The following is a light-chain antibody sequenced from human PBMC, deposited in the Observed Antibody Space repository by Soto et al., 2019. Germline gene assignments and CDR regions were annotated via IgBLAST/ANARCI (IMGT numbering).Light chain of an antibody. Sequence: QSVLTQPPSASGSPGQSVTISCIGTSSDIGGYNFVSWYQHHPDKAPKLMIYEITKRPSGVPARFSGSKSDNTASLTVSGLQAEDEADYYCSSYAGSNNYVFGTGTKVTVL. V-gene: IGLV2-8*01. CDR3: SSYAGSNNYV. CDR1: SSDIGGYNF. J-gene: IGLJ1*01. CDR2: EIT.